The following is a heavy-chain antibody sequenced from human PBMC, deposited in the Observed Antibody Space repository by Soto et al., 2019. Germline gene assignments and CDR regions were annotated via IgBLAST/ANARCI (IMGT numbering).Heavy chain of an antibody. CDR1: GYTFTTYY. J-gene: IGHJ6*02. D-gene: IGHD2-15*01. CDR2: INPSGTST. Sequence: GSVKVSCKASGYTFTTYYMHWVRQAPGQGLEWMGLINPSGTSTTYAQKFQGRFTMTRDTSASTLYMELSSLRSEDTAVYYCAREAADVYFYGMDVWGQGTTVTVSS. V-gene: IGHV1-46*01. CDR3: AREAADVYFYGMDV.